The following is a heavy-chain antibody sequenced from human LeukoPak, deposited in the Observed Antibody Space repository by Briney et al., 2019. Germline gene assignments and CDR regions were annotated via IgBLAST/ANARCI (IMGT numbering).Heavy chain of an antibody. CDR3: AKERVYSGNVIDY. D-gene: IGHD5-12*01. Sequence: GGSLRLSWAASGFTFNIHAMNWVRKAPGKGLEWVSGISGSGGRTYYADSVKGRFTIPRDNSKNTMYMQMNSLRAEDTALYYCAKERVYSGNVIDYWGQGTLVTVSS. CDR2: ISGSGGRT. V-gene: IGHV3-23*01. J-gene: IGHJ4*02. CDR1: GFTFNIHA.